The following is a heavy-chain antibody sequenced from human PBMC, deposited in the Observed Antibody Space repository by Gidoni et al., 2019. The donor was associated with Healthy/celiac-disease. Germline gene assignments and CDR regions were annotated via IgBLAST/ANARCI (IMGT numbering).Heavy chain of an antibody. CDR1: GFTFGDYA. J-gene: IGHJ4*02. V-gene: IGHV3-49*03. CDR3: TRDLDPPVYYDSTLDY. Sequence: EVQLVESGGGLVQPGRSLRLSCTASGFTFGDYAMSWFRQAPGKGLEWVGFIRSKAYGGTTEYAASVKGRFTISRDDSKSIAYLQMNSLKTEDTAVYYCTRDLDPPVYYDSTLDYWGQGTLVTVSS. D-gene: IGHD3-22*01. CDR2: IRSKAYGGTT.